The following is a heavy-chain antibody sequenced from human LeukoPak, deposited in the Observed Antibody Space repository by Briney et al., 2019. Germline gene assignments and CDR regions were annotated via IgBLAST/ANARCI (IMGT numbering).Heavy chain of an antibody. V-gene: IGHV4-34*01. Sequence: SETLSLTCAVYGGSFSGYYWSWIRQPPGKGLEWIGEINHSGSTNYNPSLKSRVTISVDTSKNQFSLKLSSVTAADTAVYYCARDGFLAVDYWGQGTLVTVSS. CDR1: GGSFSGYY. CDR2: INHSGST. D-gene: IGHD3-3*01. CDR3: ARDGFLAVDY. J-gene: IGHJ4*02.